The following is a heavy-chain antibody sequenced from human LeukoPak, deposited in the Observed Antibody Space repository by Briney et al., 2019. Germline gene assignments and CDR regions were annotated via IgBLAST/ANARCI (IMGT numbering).Heavy chain of an antibody. V-gene: IGHV4-59*12. CDR3: ARGPPPDFDY. Sequence: SETLSLTCTVSGGSISGYYWSWIRQPPGKGLEWIGYIYYSGSTNYNPSLKSRVTLSVDTSKNQFSLKLSSVTAADTAVYYCARGPPPDFDYWGRGTLVTVSS. CDR1: GGSISGYY. CDR2: IYYSGST. J-gene: IGHJ4*02.